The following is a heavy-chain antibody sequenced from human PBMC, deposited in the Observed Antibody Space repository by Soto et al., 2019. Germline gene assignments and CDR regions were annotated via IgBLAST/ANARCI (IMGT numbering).Heavy chain of an antibody. D-gene: IGHD6-13*01. CDR2: IIPILGIA. J-gene: IGHJ6*02. V-gene: IGHV1-69*02. Sequence: QVQLVQSGAEVKKPGSSVKVSCKASGGTFSSYTISWVRQAPGQGLEWIGRIIPILGIANYAQKFQGRVTITADKSTSTAYMELSSLRSEDTAVYYCARAEQQLVRVDPPTYYYCGMDVWGQGTTVTVSS. CDR1: GGTFSSYT. CDR3: ARAEQQLVRVDPPTYYYCGMDV.